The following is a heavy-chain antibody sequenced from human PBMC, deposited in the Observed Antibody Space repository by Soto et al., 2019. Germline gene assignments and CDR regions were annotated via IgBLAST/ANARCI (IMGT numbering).Heavy chain of an antibody. J-gene: IGHJ4*02. CDR2: INGVGENT. D-gene: IGHD3-3*01. Sequence: HPWGSLRGSCVTSRFSFNTFAMSWVRQAPGKGLEWVSAINGVGENTYYADSVKGRFTISRDNSKNTLYLQMDRLRAEDTAVYYCAKHSYYDFWPGHYYYLDFWGQGTLVTVSS. CDR3: AKHSYYDFWPGHYYYLDF. CDR1: RFSFNTFA. V-gene: IGHV3-23*01.